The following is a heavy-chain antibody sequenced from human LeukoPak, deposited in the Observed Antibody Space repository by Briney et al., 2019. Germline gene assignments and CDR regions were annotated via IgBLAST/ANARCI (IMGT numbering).Heavy chain of an antibody. Sequence: ASVKVSCKASGYTFTGYYMHWVRQAPGQGLEWMGWINPNSGGTNYAQKFQGRFTMTRDTSIRTAYMELSRLRSDDTAVYYCARDGEDIVVVPAAMGENWFDPWGQGTLVTVSS. CDR2: INPNSGGT. CDR1: GYTFTGYY. V-gene: IGHV1-2*02. CDR3: ARDGEDIVVVPAAMGENWFDP. D-gene: IGHD2-2*01. J-gene: IGHJ5*02.